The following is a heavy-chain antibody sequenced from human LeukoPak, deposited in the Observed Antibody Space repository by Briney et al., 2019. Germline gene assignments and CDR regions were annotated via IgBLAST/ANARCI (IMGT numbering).Heavy chain of an antibody. D-gene: IGHD3-10*01. V-gene: IGHV4-59*01. CDR1: GGSISSYY. J-gene: IGHJ5*02. CDR3: ARDSGMVRGVDWFDP. CDR2: IYYLGST. Sequence: SETLSLTCTVSGGSISSYYWSWIRQPPGKGLEWIGYIYYLGSTNYNPSLKSRVNISVDTSKNQFSLKLSSVTAADTAVYYCARDSGMVRGVDWFDPWGQGSLVTVSS.